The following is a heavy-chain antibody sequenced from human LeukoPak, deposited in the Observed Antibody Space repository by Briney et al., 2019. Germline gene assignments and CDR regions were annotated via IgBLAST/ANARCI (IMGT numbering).Heavy chain of an antibody. CDR3: ARRAGGYSHPYDY. CDR2: INSDGSST. V-gene: IGHV3-74*01. Sequence: PGGSLRLSCAASGFTFSRYWMYWVRQAPGKGLVWVSRINSDGSSTSYADSVKGRFTISRDISKNTLYLQMSSLRAEDTAVYYCARRAGGYSHPYDYWGQGVLVTVSS. D-gene: IGHD4-23*01. J-gene: IGHJ4*02. CDR1: GFTFSRYW.